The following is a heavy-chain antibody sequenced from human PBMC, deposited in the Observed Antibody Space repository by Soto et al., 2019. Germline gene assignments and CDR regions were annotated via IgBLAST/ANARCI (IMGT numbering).Heavy chain of an antibody. D-gene: IGHD1-1*01. Sequence: SVKVSCKSSGGTFSSYAISWVRQAPGQGLEWMGDIIPIFGTTNYALKFQGRVTITADESTSTAYMELSSLTSEDTAVYYCARKLNGGSYHWKNWFDPWGQGTQVTVSS. V-gene: IGHV1-69*13. CDR3: ARKLNGGSYHWKNWFDP. CDR1: GGTFSSYA. CDR2: IIPIFGTT. J-gene: IGHJ5*02.